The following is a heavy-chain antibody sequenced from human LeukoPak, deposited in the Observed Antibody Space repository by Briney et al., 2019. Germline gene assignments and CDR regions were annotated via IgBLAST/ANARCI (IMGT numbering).Heavy chain of an antibody. CDR2: IQEDGKKE. CDR1: GFTFTKFW. D-gene: IGHD3-10*02. CDR3: AELGITMIGGV. V-gene: IGHV3-7*01. J-gene: IGHJ6*04. Sequence: SGESLRLSCEASGFTFTKFWMSWVRQAPGKGLEWVANIQEDGKKENYVDSVRGRFTISRDNAQNSIYLQMNSLRVEDTAVYYCAELGITMIGGVWGKGTTVTISS.